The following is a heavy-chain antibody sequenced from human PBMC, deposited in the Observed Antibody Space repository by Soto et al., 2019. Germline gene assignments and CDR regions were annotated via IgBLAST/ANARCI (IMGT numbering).Heavy chain of an antibody. CDR3: ARDSYEGGGLQSGWFDS. J-gene: IGHJ5*01. CDR2: INAGSGNT. D-gene: IGHD3-16*01. Sequence: QVQLVQSGAEGKKPGASVNVSCKAAGYTFTTFTIHWVRQAPGQRLEWMGWINAGSGNTKYSQRFQGRVSITRDISATTVYMDLSSLTSEDTAVYYCARDSYEGGGLQSGWFDSWGQGTLVTVSS. V-gene: IGHV1-3*01. CDR1: GYTFTTFT.